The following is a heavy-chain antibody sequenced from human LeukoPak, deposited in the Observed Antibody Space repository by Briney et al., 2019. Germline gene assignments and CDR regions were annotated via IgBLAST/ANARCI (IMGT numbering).Heavy chain of an antibody. CDR1: GFTFSDYT. CDR3: ARDPNVLGITPYYFDF. Sequence: GGSLRLSCAASGFTFSDYTMTWVRQAPGKGLEWVSSISSDSSYIDYADSVKGRFTISRDNAKNSLFLKTDTLRGDDTGIYYCARDPNVLGITPYYFDFWGQGTLVTVSS. V-gene: IGHV3-21*01. J-gene: IGHJ4*02. D-gene: IGHD3-10*02. CDR2: ISSDSSYI.